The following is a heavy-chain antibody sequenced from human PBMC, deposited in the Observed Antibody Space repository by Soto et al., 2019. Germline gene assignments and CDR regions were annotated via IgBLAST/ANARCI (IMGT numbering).Heavy chain of an antibody. V-gene: IGHV3-30-3*01. CDR2: ISYDGSNK. CDR3: ARERYYDSSGYLDY. CDR1: GFTFISYA. Sequence: LRLSCAASGFTFISYAMHWVRQAPGKGLEWVAVISYDGSNKYYADSVKGRFTISRDNSKNTLYLQMNSLRAEDTAVYYCARERYYDSSGYLDYWGQGTLVTVSS. J-gene: IGHJ4*02. D-gene: IGHD3-22*01.